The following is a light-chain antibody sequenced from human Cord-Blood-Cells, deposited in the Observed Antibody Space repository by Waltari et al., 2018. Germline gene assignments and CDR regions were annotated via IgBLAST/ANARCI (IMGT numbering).Light chain of an antibody. Sequence: EIVFTKSPGTLSLSPGERAPLSCRASQSVSSSYLAWYQQKPGQAPRLLIYGASSRATDIPDRFSGSGSGTDFTLTISRLEPEDFAVYYCQQYGSSPLITFGQGTRLEIK. CDR3: QQYGSSPLIT. V-gene: IGKV3-20*01. CDR2: GAS. J-gene: IGKJ5*01. CDR1: QSVSSSY.